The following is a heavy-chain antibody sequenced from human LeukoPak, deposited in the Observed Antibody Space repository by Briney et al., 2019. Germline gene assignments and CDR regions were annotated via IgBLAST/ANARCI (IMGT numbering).Heavy chain of an antibody. Sequence: ESGPTLMKPTQTLTLICTFPGLSLSTNGMGVGWIRQPPGKALEWLALIYWDDDKRYSPSLKTRLTITKDTSKNQVVLTLTNMDPVDTATYYCAHTRGGKETGHFDYWGQGTLVTVSS. V-gene: IGHV2-5*02. J-gene: IGHJ4*02. CDR3: AHTRGGKETGHFDY. D-gene: IGHD4-23*01. CDR2: IYWDDDK. CDR1: GLSLSTNGMG.